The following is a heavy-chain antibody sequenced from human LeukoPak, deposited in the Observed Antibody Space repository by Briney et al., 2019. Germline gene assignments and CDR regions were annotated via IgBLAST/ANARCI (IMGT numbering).Heavy chain of an antibody. CDR2: IYPGDSDT. V-gene: IGHV5-51*01. J-gene: IGHJ5*02. Sequence: GESLKISCKGSGYSFTSYWIGWVRQMPGKGLEWMGIIYPGDSDTRYSPSFQGQVTISADKSISTAYLQWSSLKASDTAMYYCARRPTYDSSGYYPNWFDPWGQGTPVTVSS. D-gene: IGHD3-22*01. CDR3: ARRPTYDSSGYYPNWFDP. CDR1: GYSFTSYW.